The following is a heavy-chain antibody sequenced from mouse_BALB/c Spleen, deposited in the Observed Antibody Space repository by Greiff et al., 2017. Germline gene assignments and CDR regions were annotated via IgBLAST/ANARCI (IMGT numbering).Heavy chain of an antibody. V-gene: IGHV3-5*02. D-gene: IGHD2-14*01. CDR1: GISITTGNYR. J-gene: IGHJ4*01. CDR3: ARYGYDGAMDY. CDR2: IYYSGTI. Sequence: EVKLVESGPGLVKPSQTVSLTCTVTGISITTGNYRWSWIRQFPGNKLEWIGYIYYSGTITYNPSLTSRTTITRDTSKNQFFLEMNSLTAEDTATYYCARYGYDGAMDYWGQGTSVTVSS.